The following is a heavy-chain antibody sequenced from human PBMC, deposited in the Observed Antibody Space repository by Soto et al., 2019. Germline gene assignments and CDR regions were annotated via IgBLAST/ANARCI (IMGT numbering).Heavy chain of an antibody. CDR2: INAGGNHE. D-gene: IGHD6-13*01. CDR1: GVSCSTYG. CDR3: ATDGAAGSAMGV. V-gene: IGHV3-21*06. J-gene: IGHJ6*02. Sequence: GGSLRLACAASGVSCSTYGMNWVRQGPGKGPEWVSSINAGGNHEDHADSVKGRFTISRDNAKNSLYLQMNSLRAADTAVYYCATDGAAGSAMGVWGQGT.